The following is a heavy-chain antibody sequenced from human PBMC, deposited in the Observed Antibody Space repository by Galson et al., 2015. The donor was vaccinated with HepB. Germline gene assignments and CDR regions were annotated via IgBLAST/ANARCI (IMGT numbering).Heavy chain of an antibody. CDR3: ARDRDYDSSGYYLYYYYGMDV. V-gene: IGHV4-31*03. J-gene: IGHJ6*02. Sequence: TLSLTCTVSGGSISSGGYYWSWIRQHPGKGLEWIGYIYYSGSTYYNPPLKSRVTISVDTSKNQFSLKLSSVTAADTAVYYCARDRDYDSSGYYLYYYYGMDVWGQGTTVTVSS. D-gene: IGHD3-22*01. CDR2: IYYSGST. CDR1: GGSISSGGYY.